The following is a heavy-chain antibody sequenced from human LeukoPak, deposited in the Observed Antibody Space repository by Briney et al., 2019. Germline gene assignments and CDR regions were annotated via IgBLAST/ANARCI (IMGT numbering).Heavy chain of an antibody. V-gene: IGHV1-2*02. CDR3: AKVKLGAFDL. J-gene: IGHJ3*01. D-gene: IGHD3-16*01. Sequence: ASVKVFCKASGYTFTAYYIHWVRQAPGQGLEWMGYINTKSDGTIYAQKFQGRVTMARDTSISTVYMELSRLRFDDTAVYYCAKVKLGAFDLWGQGTVVTVSS. CDR2: INTKSDGT. CDR1: GYTFTAYY.